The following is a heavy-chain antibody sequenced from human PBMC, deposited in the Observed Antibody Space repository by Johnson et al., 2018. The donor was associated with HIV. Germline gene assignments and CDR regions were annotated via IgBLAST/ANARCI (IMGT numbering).Heavy chain of an antibody. CDR3: ARESGGQYDAFDI. CDR1: GFTVSSNY. D-gene: IGHD3-16*01. Sequence: VQLVESGGGLVQPGGSLRLSCAASGFTVSSNYMSWVRQAPGKGLEWVSVIYSGGSKYYADSVKGRFTISRDNSKNTLYLQMNSLRAEDTAVYYCARESGGQYDAFDIWGQGTMVTVSS. J-gene: IGHJ3*02. CDR2: IYSGGSK. V-gene: IGHV3-66*01.